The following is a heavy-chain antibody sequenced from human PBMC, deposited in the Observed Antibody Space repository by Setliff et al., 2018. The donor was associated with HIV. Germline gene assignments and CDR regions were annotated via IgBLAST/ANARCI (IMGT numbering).Heavy chain of an antibody. CDR3: ARLGENSDWRSKYFFYYLDV. V-gene: IGHV4-39*01. J-gene: IGHJ6*03. CDR2: LFPTGSS. D-gene: IGHD2-21*01. CDR1: GDSLSGSRYS. Sequence: SETLSLTCTVSGDSLSGSRYSWGWFRQPPGQGLEWLGNLFPTGSSYFHPSLKSRLPMSVDTSKNQFSLSLSSMTAADSAVYFCARLGENSDWRSKYFFYYLDVWGKGTTVTVSS.